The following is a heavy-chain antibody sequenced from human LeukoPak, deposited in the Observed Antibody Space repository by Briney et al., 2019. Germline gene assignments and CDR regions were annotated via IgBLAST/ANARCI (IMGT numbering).Heavy chain of an antibody. CDR3: ARDASDYLTTVTTFRHDAFDT. Sequence: GGSLRLSCAASGFTFSSYDMHWVRQTTGKGLEWVSSIGIAGDTYYPGSVKGRFTISRDNSKNTLYLQMNGLRAEDTAVYYCARDASDYLTTVTTFRHDAFDTWGQGTMVTVSS. V-gene: IGHV3-13*01. CDR2: IGIAGDT. D-gene: IGHD4-17*01. CDR1: GFTFSSYD. J-gene: IGHJ3*02.